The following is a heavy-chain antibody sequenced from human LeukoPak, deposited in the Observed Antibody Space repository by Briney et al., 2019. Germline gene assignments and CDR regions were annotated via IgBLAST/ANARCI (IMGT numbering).Heavy chain of an antibody. CDR3: ARATGGAAAADFDP. CDR1: GGSISSSH. CDR2: LHTSGTT. Sequence: SETLSLTCTVSGGSISSSHWSWIRQPAGKGLEWIGRLHTSGTTNYNPSLKSRVTMSVDTSKNQFSLKLSSVTAADTAVYYCARATGGAAAADFDPWGQGTLVTVSS. V-gene: IGHV4-4*07. D-gene: IGHD6-13*01. J-gene: IGHJ5*02.